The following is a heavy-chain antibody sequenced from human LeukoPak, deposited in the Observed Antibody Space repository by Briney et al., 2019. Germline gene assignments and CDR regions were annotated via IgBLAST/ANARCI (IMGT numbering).Heavy chain of an antibody. Sequence: GASVKVSCKASGYTFTSYDINWVRQATGQGLEWMGWMNPNSGNTGYAQKFQGRVTMTRNTSISTAYMELSSLRSEDTAVYYCARGLWYYDILTGPHYYFDYWGQGTLVTVSS. CDR2: MNPNSGNT. V-gene: IGHV1-8*01. CDR1: GYTFTSYD. J-gene: IGHJ4*02. D-gene: IGHD3-9*01. CDR3: ARGLWYYDILTGPHYYFDY.